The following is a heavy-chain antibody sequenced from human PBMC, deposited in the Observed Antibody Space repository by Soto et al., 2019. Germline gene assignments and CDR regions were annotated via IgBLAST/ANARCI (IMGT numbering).Heavy chain of an antibody. CDR1: RGTFSSYA. CDR3: AREDYDSSGYYLGHFQH. V-gene: IGHV1-69*12. J-gene: IGHJ1*01. Sequence: QVQLVQSGAEVKKPGSSVKVSCKASRGTFSSYAISWVRQAPGQGLEWMGGIIPIFGTANYAQKFQGRVTITADESTSTAYMELSSLRSEDTAVYYCAREDYDSSGYYLGHFQHWGQGTLVTVSS. CDR2: IIPIFGTA. D-gene: IGHD3-22*01.